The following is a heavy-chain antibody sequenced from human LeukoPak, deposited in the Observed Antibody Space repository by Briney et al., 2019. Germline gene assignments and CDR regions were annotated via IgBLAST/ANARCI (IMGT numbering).Heavy chain of an antibody. CDR2: IYYSGST. Sequence: PSETLSLTCTVSGGSISSSSHYWGWIRQPPGKGLEWIGSIYYSGSTYYNPSLKSRVTISVDTSKNQFSLKLSSVTAADTAVYYCARGRYSGYVRPRTPHDYWGQGTLVTVSS. CDR1: GGSISSSSHY. D-gene: IGHD5-12*01. J-gene: IGHJ4*02. V-gene: IGHV4-39*07. CDR3: ARGRYSGYVRPRTPHDY.